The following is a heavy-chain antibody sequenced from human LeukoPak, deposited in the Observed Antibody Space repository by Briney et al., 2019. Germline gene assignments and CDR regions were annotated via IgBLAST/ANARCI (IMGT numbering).Heavy chain of an antibody. CDR1: GGSFSGYY. Sequence: PSETLSLTCAVYGGSFSGYYWSWIRQPPGKGLEWIGEINHSGSTNYNPSLKSRVTISVDTSKNQFSLKLSSVTAADTAVYYCARDPYYDFWSGYPYGMDVWGQGTTVTVSS. V-gene: IGHV4-34*01. CDR2: INHSGST. D-gene: IGHD3-3*01. CDR3: ARDPYYDFWSGYPYGMDV. J-gene: IGHJ6*02.